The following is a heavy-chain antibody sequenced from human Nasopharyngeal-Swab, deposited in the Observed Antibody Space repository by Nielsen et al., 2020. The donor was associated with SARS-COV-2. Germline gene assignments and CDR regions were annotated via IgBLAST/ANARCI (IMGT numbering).Heavy chain of an antibody. CDR3: ARDGGIKPPV. J-gene: IGHJ6*02. CDR2: IYYSGST. V-gene: IGHV4-39*07. CDR1: GGSISSSSYY. Sequence: SETLSLTCTVSGGSISSSSYYWGWIRQPPGKGLEWIGSIYYSGSTYYNPSLKSRVTISVDTSKNQFSLKLSSVTAADTAVYYCARDGGIKPPVWGQGTTVTVSS. D-gene: IGHD3-3*01.